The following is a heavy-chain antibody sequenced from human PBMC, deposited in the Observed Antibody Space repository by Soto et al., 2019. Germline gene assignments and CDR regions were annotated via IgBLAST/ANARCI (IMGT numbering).Heavy chain of an antibody. CDR3: TKGRGALTVVSNWFDP. CDR2: INWNSGIT. V-gene: IGHV3-9*01. J-gene: IGHJ5*02. Sequence: EVQLVESGGGLVQPGKSLKLSCAAIGFTFEDHAMHWIRQVPGKGLEWVAGINWNSGITGYADSVKGRFTISRDNANNSLHLEMNSLKSEDTALDYCTKGRGALTVVSNWFDPWGQGTPVTVSS. CDR1: GFTFEDHA. D-gene: IGHD3-22*01.